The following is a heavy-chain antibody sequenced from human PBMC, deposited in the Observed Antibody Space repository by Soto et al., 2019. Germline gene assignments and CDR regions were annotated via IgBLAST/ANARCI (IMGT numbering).Heavy chain of an antibody. CDR2: INAGNGNT. CDR3: ARDKSGSGSFDY. Sequence: QVQLVQSGAEEKKPGASVKVSCKASGYTFTSYAMHWVRQAPGQRLEWMGCINAGNGNTKYSQKFQGRVTITRDTSASTAYMELSSLRSEDTAVYYCARDKSGSGSFDYWGQGTLVTVSS. J-gene: IGHJ4*02. D-gene: IGHD3-10*01. CDR1: GYTFTSYA. V-gene: IGHV1-3*05.